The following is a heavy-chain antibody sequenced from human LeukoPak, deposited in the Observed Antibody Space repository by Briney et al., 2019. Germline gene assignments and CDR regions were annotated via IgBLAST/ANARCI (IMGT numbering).Heavy chain of an antibody. CDR1: GGSLSGYY. J-gene: IGHJ5*02. V-gene: IGHV4-34*01. D-gene: IGHD3-10*01. CDR2: VNHSGST. CDR3: ATSGGPINWFDP. Sequence: SEILSLTCAVYGGSLSGYYWGWIRQPPGKGLQWIGEVNHSGSTNYNPSLKSRVTISVDTSKNQFSLKLSSVTAADTAVYYCATSGGPINWFDPWGQGTLVTVSS.